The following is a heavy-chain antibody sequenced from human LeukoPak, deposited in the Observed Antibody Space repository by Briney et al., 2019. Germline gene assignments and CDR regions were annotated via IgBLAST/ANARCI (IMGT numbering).Heavy chain of an antibody. CDR1: GGSISTYY. D-gene: IGHD1-26*01. Sequence: SETLSLTCSVSGGSISTYYWSWVRQPPGKGLEWIGYIYHTGSAHYNPSLKSRVTMSVDTSKNQFSLKMSSVTAADTAVYYCAKDVGEVGATTCFDYWGQGTLVTVSS. CDR2: IYHTGSA. J-gene: IGHJ4*02. CDR3: AKDVGEVGATTCFDY. V-gene: IGHV4-59*01.